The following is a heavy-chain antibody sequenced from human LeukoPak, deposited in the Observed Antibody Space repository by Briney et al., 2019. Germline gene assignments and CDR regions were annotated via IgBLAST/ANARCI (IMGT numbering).Heavy chain of an antibody. CDR1: GVSISTYY. D-gene: IGHD3-10*01. CDR2: IYSSGTT. CDR3: ARGYYYYGSGSMDV. V-gene: IGHV4-59*12. J-gene: IGHJ6*03. Sequence: PSETLSLTCTVSGVSISTYYWSWIRQPPGKGLEWIGYIYSSGTTNYNPSLKSRVTISIDTSKNQFSLKLSSVTAADTAVYYCARGYYYYGSGSMDVWGKGTTVTVSS.